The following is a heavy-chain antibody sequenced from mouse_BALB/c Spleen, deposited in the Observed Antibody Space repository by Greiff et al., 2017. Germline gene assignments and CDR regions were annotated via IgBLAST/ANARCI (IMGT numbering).Heavy chain of an antibody. D-gene: IGHD1-1*01. V-gene: IGHV5-4*02. CDR2: ISDGGSYT. J-gene: IGHJ2*01. CDR1: GFTFSDYY. Sequence: EVQVVESGGGLVKPGGSLKLSCAASGFTFSDYYMYWVRQTPEKRLEWVATISDGGSYTYYPDSVKGRFTISRDNAKNNLYLQMSSLKSEDTAMYYCARDNYYGSSYPGYWGQGTTLTVSS. CDR3: ARDNYYGSSYPGY.